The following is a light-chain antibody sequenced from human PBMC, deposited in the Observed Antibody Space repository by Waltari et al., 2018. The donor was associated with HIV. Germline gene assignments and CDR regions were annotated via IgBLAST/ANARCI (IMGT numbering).Light chain of an antibody. CDR3: CSYAGSSTHV. CDR1: SSDVGSYNL. V-gene: IGLV2-23*02. Sequence: QSALTQPASVSGSPGQSITISCTGTSSDVGSYNLVSWYQQHPGKAPKLMIYEVSKRPSGVSNRCSGSKSGNTASLTISGLQAEDEADYYCCSYAGSSTHVFGRGTKVTVL. J-gene: IGLJ1*01. CDR2: EVS.